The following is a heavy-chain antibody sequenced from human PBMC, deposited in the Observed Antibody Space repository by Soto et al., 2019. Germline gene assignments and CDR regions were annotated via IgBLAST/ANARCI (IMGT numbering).Heavy chain of an antibody. CDR2: FYYSGST. CDR3: ARLPPRNAEVTANWFDP. J-gene: IGHJ5*02. CDR1: GGSFRTYY. V-gene: IGHV4-59*08. D-gene: IGHD1-1*01. Sequence: PATLSLTCTVSGGSFRTYYWGWIRQPPGKGLEWIGHFYYSGSTTYNPSLKSGVTISVDTSNNQFSLKLTSVTAADSAVYYCARLPPRNAEVTANWFDPWGQGTLVTVPQ.